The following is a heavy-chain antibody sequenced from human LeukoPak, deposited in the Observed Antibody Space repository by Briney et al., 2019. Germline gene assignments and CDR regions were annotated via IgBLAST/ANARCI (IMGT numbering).Heavy chain of an antibody. J-gene: IGHJ4*02. CDR3: ARDPSGSGWSLNN. CDR2: ISSSSSYI. Sequence: GGSLRLSCTVSGFTVSDNYMCWVRQAPGKGLEWVSSISSSSSYIYYADSVKGRFTISRDNAKNSLYLQMNSLRAEDTAVYYCARDPSGSGWSLNNWGQGTLVTVSS. D-gene: IGHD6-19*01. V-gene: IGHV3-21*01. CDR1: GFTVSDNY.